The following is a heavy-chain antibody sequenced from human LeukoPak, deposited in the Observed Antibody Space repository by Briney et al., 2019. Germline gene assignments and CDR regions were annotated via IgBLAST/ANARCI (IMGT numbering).Heavy chain of an antibody. J-gene: IGHJ3*02. CDR1: GGSFSGYY. CDR2: INHSGST. V-gene: IGHV4-34*01. D-gene: IGHD3-9*01. Sequence: SETLSLTCAVYGGSFSGYYWSWIRQPPGRGLEWIGEINHSGSTNYNPSLKSRVTISVDTSKNQFSLKLSSVTAADTAVYYCARGRYYDILTGYYGAFDIWGQGTMVTVSS. CDR3: ARGRYYDILTGYYGAFDI.